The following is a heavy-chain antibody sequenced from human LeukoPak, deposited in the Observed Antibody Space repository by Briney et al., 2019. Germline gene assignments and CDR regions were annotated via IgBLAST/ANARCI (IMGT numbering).Heavy chain of an antibody. CDR3: ARTNYYDSSGGLEHFDY. J-gene: IGHJ4*02. CDR1: GYTLTSYA. V-gene: IGHV1-3*01. D-gene: IGHD3-22*01. CDR2: INAGNGNT. Sequence: ASVKVSCKASGYTLTSYAMHWVRQAPGQRLEWMGWINAGNGNTKYSQKFQGRVTITRDTSASTAYMELSSLRSEDTAVYYCARTNYYDSSGGLEHFDYWGQGTLVTVSS.